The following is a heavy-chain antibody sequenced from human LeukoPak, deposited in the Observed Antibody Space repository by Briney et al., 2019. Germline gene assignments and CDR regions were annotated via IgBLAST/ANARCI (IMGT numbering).Heavy chain of an antibody. CDR2: IWYDGRNK. J-gene: IGHJ5*02. V-gene: IGHV3-33*08. CDR3: ARGGNWFGP. Sequence: GGSLRLSCAASGFTFSSHAMHWVRQAPGKGLEWVTVIWYDGRNKYYADSVKGRLTISRDNSKSTLSLEMNILRSEDAPVYSFARGGNWFGPWGQGTLVTVSS. CDR1: GFTFSSHA.